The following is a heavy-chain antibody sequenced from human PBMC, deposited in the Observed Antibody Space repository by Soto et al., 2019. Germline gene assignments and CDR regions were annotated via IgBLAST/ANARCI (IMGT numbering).Heavy chain of an antibody. CDR1: GGSISSYY. V-gene: IGHV4-4*07. Sequence: SETLSLTCTVSGGSISSYYWSWIRQPAGKGLEWIGRIYTSGSTNYNPSLKSRVTMSVGTSKNQFSLKLSSVTAADTAVYYCARDSTRDREVVIGAGMDVWGQGTTVTVSS. D-gene: IGHD3-22*01. CDR3: ARDSTRDREVVIGAGMDV. J-gene: IGHJ6*02. CDR2: IYTSGST.